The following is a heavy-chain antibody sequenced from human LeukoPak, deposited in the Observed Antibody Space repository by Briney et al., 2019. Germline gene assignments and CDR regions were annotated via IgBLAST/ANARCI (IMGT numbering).Heavy chain of an antibody. CDR2: INHSGST. J-gene: IGHJ6*03. V-gene: IGHV4-34*01. CDR3: ARQYSSFDYMDV. D-gene: IGHD6-19*01. CDR1: GGSFSGYY. Sequence: PSETLSLTCAVYGGSFSGYYWSWIRQPPGKGLEWIGEINHSGSTNYNPSLKSRVTISVDTSKNQFSLKLSSVTAADTAVYYCARQYSSFDYMDVWGKGTTVTISS.